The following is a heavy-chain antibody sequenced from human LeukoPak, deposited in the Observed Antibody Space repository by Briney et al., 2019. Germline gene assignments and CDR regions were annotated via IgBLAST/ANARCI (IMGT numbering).Heavy chain of an antibody. Sequence: GGSLRLSCAASGFTFSSYSMNWVRQAPGKGLEWVSSISSSSSYIYYADSVKGRFTISRDNAKNSLYLQMNSLRVEDTAVYYCARDFSGYIDVWGKGTPITVSS. CDR3: ARDFSGYIDV. D-gene: IGHD2-15*01. J-gene: IGHJ6*03. CDR1: GFTFSSYS. V-gene: IGHV3-21*01. CDR2: ISSSSSYI.